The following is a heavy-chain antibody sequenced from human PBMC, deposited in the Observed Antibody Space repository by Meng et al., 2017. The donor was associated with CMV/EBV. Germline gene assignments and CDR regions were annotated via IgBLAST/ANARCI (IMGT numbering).Heavy chain of an antibody. CDR3: ARRNNYNYYYYGMDV. J-gene: IGHJ6*02. Sequence: ASVKVSCKASGYTFTSYGISWVRQAPGQGLEWMGWISAYNGNTNYAQKLQGRVTMTTGTSTSTAYMELRSLRSDDTAVYYCARRNNYNYYYYGMDVWGQGTTVTVSS. V-gene: IGHV1-18*01. D-gene: IGHD4-11*01. CDR2: ISAYNGNT. CDR1: GYTFTSYG.